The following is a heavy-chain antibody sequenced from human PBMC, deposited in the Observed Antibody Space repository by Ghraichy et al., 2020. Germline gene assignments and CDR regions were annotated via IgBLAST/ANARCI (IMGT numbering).Heavy chain of an antibody. V-gene: IGHV3-23*01. J-gene: IGHJ6*02. CDR3: AKNPRSGTTRYDYYGVDV. CDR1: GFTFSNYA. CDR2: ISSSGVST. Sequence: GESLNISCAASGFTFSNYAMNWVRQAPGRGLEWVSTISSSGVSTYYADSVKGRFTISRDNSKNALYLQMNSLRAEDTAVFYCAKNPRSGTTRYDYYGVDVWGQGTTVTVSS. D-gene: IGHD3-10*01.